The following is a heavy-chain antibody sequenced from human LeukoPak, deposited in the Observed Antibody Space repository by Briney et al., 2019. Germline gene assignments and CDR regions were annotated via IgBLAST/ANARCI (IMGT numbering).Heavy chain of an antibody. CDR1: GYTFTGYY. CDR3: ARGGPYDSSGYYSFEY. J-gene: IGHJ4*02. D-gene: IGHD3-22*01. V-gene: IGHV1-46*01. Sequence: ASVKVSCKASGYTFTGYYMHWVRQAPGQGLEWMGWVNPSGGSTSYAQKFQGRVTMTRDTSTSTVYMELSSLRSEDTAVYYRARGGPYDSSGYYSFEYWGQGTLVTVSS. CDR2: VNPSGGST.